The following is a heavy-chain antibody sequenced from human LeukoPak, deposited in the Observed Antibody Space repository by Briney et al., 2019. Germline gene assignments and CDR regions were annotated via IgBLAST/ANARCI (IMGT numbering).Heavy chain of an antibody. CDR2: ISAYNGNT. Sequence: GASVKVSCKASGYTFTSYDINWVRQATGQGLEWMGWISAYNGNTNYAQKLQGRVTMTTDTSTSTAYMELRSLRSDDTAVYYCARYYEDGGYGSGSYSDYWGQGTLVTVSS. V-gene: IGHV1-18*01. D-gene: IGHD3-10*01. J-gene: IGHJ4*02. CDR3: ARYYEDGGYGSGSYSDY. CDR1: GYTFTSYD.